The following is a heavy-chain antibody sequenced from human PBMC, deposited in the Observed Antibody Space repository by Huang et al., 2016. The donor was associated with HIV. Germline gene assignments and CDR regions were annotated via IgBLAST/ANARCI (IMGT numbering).Heavy chain of an antibody. V-gene: IGHV4-34*01. CDR3: VRGPRYVSADWYARLRNYWFFDL. CDR1: GGSFPNYY. J-gene: IGHJ2*01. D-gene: IGHD3-9*01. Sequence: QQQLQQWGAGLLKPSETLSLTCAVYGGSFPNYYWGWIRQPPGKGLEGIGEINNGGKTQYSTTLKRRVTISLDTSKNQVALKLTSVSAADTAVYYCVRGPRYVSADWYARLRNYWFFDLWGRGSLVSVSS. CDR2: INNGGKT.